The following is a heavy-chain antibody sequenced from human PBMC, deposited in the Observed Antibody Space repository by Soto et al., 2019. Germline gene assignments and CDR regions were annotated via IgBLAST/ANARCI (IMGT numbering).Heavy chain of an antibody. Sequence: GGSLRLSCAASGFTFANSWMHWIRQAPGKGPEWVSRVTGDGHTIQYADSVKGRFTVSRDNAKNTPYLQMNSLRAEDTAVYYCATAEVDYWGPGTLVTVSS. CDR3: ATAEVDY. V-gene: IGHV3-74*01. CDR2: VTGDGHTI. CDR1: GFTFANSW. J-gene: IGHJ4*02.